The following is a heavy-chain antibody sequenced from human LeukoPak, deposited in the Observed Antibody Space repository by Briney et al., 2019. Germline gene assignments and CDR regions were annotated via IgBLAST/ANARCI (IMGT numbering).Heavy chain of an antibody. CDR2: IYHSGST. V-gene: IGHV4-38-2*01. J-gene: IGHJ4*02. Sequence: PSETLSLTCAVSGYSINSDYYWGWIRQAPDRGLEWIGIIYHSGSTYYNPSLKSRFTISVDTSKNQFSLKVTSVTAADTAVYYCARARVIPASFDDWGQGTLVTVSS. CDR3: ARARVIPASFDD. CDR1: GYSINSDYY. D-gene: IGHD3-16*02.